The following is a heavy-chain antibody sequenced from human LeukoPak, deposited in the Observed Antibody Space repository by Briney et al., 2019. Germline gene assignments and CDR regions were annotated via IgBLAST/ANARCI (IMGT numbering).Heavy chain of an antibody. CDR1: GFSLRSSGVG. CDR2: IYWDDEK. V-gene: IGHV2-5*02. D-gene: IGHD6-13*01. Sequence: KVSAPTLVKPTQTLTLTCTFSGFSLRSSGVGVGWMRQPPGKTLEWLALIYWDDEKRYIPSLRSRLTITKDTSKNQVFLTMTNMDPVDTATYYCIHNRDSSSCQNWGQGTLVTVSS. CDR3: IHNRDSSSCQN. J-gene: IGHJ4*02.